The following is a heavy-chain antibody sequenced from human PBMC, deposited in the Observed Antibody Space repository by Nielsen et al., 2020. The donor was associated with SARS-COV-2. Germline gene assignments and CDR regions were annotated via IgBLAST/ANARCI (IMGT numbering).Heavy chain of an antibody. V-gene: IGHV3-23*01. CDR2: ISGSGGST. CDR3: AKHVPLGWFGELGDYGMDV. CDR1: GGSISSSSYY. Sequence: ETLSLTCTVSGGSISSSSYYWGWIRQPPGKGLEWVSAISGSGGSTYYADSVKGRFTISRDNSKNTLYLQMNSLRAEDTAVYYCAKHVPLGWFGELGDYGMDVWGQGTTVTVSS. J-gene: IGHJ6*02. D-gene: IGHD3-10*01.